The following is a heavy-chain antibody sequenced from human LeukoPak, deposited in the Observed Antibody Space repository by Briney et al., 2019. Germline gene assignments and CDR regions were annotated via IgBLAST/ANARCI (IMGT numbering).Heavy chain of an antibody. CDR3: ARGTTDIVAEISDAFDI. CDR1: GFTFIAFA. D-gene: IGHD5-12*01. CDR2: ISYDASNK. V-gene: IGHV3-30-3*01. Sequence: GGSLRLSCAASGFTFIAFAMHWARQAPGKGLEWVAAISYDASNKYYAVSVRGRFTISRDNSRNTLFLQMTSLRAGDTAVYYCARGTTDIVAEISDAFDIWGQGTVVTVSS. J-gene: IGHJ3*02.